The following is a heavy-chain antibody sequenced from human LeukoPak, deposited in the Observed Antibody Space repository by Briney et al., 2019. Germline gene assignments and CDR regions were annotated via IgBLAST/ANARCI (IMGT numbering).Heavy chain of an antibody. CDR3: ARVELIIGSSLQKAVAGMTC. CDR1: GFTFSSYS. D-gene: IGHD6-19*01. J-gene: IGHJ4*02. Sequence: PGGSLRLSCAASGFTFSSYSMNWVRQAPGRGLEWVSYISSSSSTIYYADSVKGRFTISRDNAKNSLYLQMNSLRAEDTAVYYCARVELIIGSSLQKAVAGMTCWGQGTLVTVSS. CDR2: ISSSSSTI. V-gene: IGHV3-48*01.